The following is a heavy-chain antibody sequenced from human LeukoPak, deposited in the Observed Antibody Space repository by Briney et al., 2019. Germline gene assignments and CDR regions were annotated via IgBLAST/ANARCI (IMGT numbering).Heavy chain of an antibody. J-gene: IGHJ4*02. D-gene: IGHD6-13*01. V-gene: IGHV4-4*07. CDR3: ARAGDSTSPLDY. Sequence: SETLSLTCTVSGGSFSSYYWNWIRQPAGKGLEWIGRIYTSGSTNYNPSLKSRVTMSVDTSENQFSLKLNSVTAADTAVYYCARAGDSTSPLDYWGQGTLATVSS. CDR2: IYTSGST. CDR1: GGSFSSYY.